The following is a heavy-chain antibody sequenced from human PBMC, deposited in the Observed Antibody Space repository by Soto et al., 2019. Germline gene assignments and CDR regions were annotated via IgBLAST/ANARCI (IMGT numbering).Heavy chain of an antibody. J-gene: IGHJ2*01. CDR3: ARDGGPFSDSSGYWDWYFDL. V-gene: IGHV1-18*01. CDR2: ISTYNGYT. Sequence: VQLVQSGAEVKKPGASVKVSCKASGYAFSSYGITWVRQAPGQGLQWMGWISTYNGYTNYAQKLQGRVTMTTDTSTSTAYMELRSLRSDDTAMYYCARDGGPFSDSSGYWDWYFDLWGRGTLVTVSS. CDR1: GYAFSSYG. D-gene: IGHD3-22*01.